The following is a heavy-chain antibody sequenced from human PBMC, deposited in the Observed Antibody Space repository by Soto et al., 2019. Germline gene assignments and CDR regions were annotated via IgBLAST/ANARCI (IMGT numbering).Heavy chain of an antibody. D-gene: IGHD5-12*01. CDR1: GFTFSNAW. J-gene: IGHJ3*02. CDR2: IKSKTDGGTT. V-gene: IGHV3-15*07. CDR3: TTDQQGAGMATTYDAFDI. Sequence: GGSLRLSCAASGFTFSNAWMNWVRQAPGKGLEWVGRIKSKTDGGTTDYAAPVKGRFTISRDDSKNTLYLQMNSLKTEDTAVYYCTTDQQGAGMATTYDAFDIWGQGTMVTVSS.